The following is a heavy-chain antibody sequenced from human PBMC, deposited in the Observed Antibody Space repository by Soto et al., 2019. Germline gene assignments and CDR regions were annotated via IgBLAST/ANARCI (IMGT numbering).Heavy chain of an antibody. D-gene: IGHD3-22*01. V-gene: IGHV4-30-2*01. CDR3: ARARAYDSSGYYSEYWYFDL. CDR1: GGSISSGGYS. J-gene: IGHJ2*01. Sequence: QLQLQESGSGLVKPSQTLSLTCAVSGGSISSGGYSWSWIRQPPGKGLEWIGYIYHSGSTYYNPSLKSRVTTSVDRSKNQFSLKLSSVTAADTAVYYCARARAYDSSGYYSEYWYFDLWGRGTLVTVSS. CDR2: IYHSGST.